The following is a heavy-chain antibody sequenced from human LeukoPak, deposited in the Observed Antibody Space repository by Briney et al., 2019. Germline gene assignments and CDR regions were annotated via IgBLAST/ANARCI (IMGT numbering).Heavy chain of an antibody. V-gene: IGHV3-30-3*01. D-gene: IGHD4-11*01. CDR3: ARDWDSNSGASLNWFDP. Sequence: GGSLRLSCVASGFTFSTYAMHWVRQAPGKGLEWVAIISYDGNRKFYADSMKGRFTISRDNSKNTLYLQMNSLRAGDTALYYCARDWDSNSGASLNWFDPWGQGTLVTVSS. J-gene: IGHJ5*02. CDR1: GFTFSTYA. CDR2: ISYDGNRK.